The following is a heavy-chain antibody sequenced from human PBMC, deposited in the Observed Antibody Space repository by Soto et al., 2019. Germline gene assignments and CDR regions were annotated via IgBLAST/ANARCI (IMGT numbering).Heavy chain of an antibody. V-gene: IGHV1-69*13. D-gene: IGHD3-22*01. CDR2: IIPIFGTA. CDR1: GGTFSSYA. J-gene: IGHJ6*02. CDR3: AREHLFYDSSGYYRMYYGMDL. Sequence: GDSVKVSCKASGGTFSSYAISWVRQAPGQGLEWMGGIIPIFGTANYAQKFQGRVTITADESTSTAYMELSSLRSEDTAVYYCAREHLFYDSSGYYRMYYGMDLCGQVTTVTVSS.